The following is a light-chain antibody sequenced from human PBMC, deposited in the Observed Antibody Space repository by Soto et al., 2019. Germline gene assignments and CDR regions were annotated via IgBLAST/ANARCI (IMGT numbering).Light chain of an antibody. J-gene: IGKJ1*01. CDR1: QSVSSS. Sequence: EIVLTQSPATLSLSPGERATLSCRASQSVSSSLAWYQQKPGQAPRLLMYDVSNRATGIPARLSGSGSGTDFTLTISSLEPEDFALYYCQQRSNWPPTFGQGTKVEIK. V-gene: IGKV3-11*01. CDR3: QQRSNWPPT. CDR2: DVS.